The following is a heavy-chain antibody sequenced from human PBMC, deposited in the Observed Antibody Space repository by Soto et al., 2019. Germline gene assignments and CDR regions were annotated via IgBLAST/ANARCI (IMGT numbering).Heavy chain of an antibody. D-gene: IGHD1-26*01. Sequence: TSETLSLTCTVSGGSISSYYWGWIRQPPGKGLEWIGNIYYSGSTYYNPSLKSRVTISVDTSKNQFSLKLSSVTAADTAVYYCKRGSCWKYFDYWGQGTLVTVSS. J-gene: IGHJ4*02. CDR3: KRGSCWKYFDY. V-gene: IGHV4-39*01. CDR2: IYYSGST. CDR1: GGSISSYY.